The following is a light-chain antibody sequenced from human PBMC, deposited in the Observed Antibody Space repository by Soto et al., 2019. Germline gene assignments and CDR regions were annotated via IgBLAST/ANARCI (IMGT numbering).Light chain of an antibody. Sequence: EIVLTQSPATLSLSPGERVTISCRASQSVSSYLAWYQQKPGQAPRLLIYDASNRATGIPARFSGSGSGTDFTLTTSSLEPEDFAVYFCHQRSNWPWTFGQGTKVDIK. V-gene: IGKV3-11*01. CDR3: HQRSNWPWT. CDR2: DAS. J-gene: IGKJ1*01. CDR1: QSVSSY.